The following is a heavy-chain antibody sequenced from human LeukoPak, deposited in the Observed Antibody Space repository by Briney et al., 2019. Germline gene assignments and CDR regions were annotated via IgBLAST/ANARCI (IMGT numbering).Heavy chain of an antibody. CDR2: ISGSGGST. CDR3: AKEEWGFGEFPLFMDV. CDR1: GFKFTSYG. V-gene: IGHV3-23*01. Sequence: GGSLRLSCAASGFKFTSYGMHWVRQAPGKGLEWVSAISGSGGSTYYADSVKGRFIISRDKSKNTLYLQMNSLRAEDTAVYYCAKEEWGFGEFPLFMDVWGKGTTVTISS. D-gene: IGHD3-10*01. J-gene: IGHJ6*03.